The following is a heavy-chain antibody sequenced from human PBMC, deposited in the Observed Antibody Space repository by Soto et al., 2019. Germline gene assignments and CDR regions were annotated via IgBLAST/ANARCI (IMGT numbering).Heavy chain of an antibody. Sequence: PGGSLRLSCAASGFTFDDYAMHWVRQAPGKGLEWVSGISWNSGSIGYADSVKGRFTISRDNAKNSLYLQMNSLRAEDTALYYCAKGEIFGVVISAFDIWGQGTMVTVSS. CDR3: AKGEIFGVVISAFDI. D-gene: IGHD3-3*01. V-gene: IGHV3-9*01. CDR1: GFTFDDYA. J-gene: IGHJ3*02. CDR2: ISWNSGSI.